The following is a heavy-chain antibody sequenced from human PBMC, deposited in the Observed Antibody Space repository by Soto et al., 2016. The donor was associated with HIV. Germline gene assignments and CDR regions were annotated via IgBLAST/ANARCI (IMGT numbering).Heavy chain of an antibody. Sequence: EVQLVESGGGVVQPGGSLRLSCAASGFTFDDYAMHWVRQAPGKGLEWVSLISGDGGSTYYADSVKGRFTISRDNSKNSLYLQMNSLRTEDTALYYCAKGGGYYDTGHAFDIWGQGTMVTVSS. CDR1: GFTFDDYA. V-gene: IGHV3-43*02. CDR3: AKGGGYYDTGHAFDI. CDR2: ISGDGGST. J-gene: IGHJ3*02. D-gene: IGHD3-22*01.